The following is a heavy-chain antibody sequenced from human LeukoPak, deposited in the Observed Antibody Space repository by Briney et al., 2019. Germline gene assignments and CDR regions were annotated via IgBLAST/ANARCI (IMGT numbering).Heavy chain of an antibody. CDR1: EFTFSTYS. J-gene: IGHJ4*02. CDR2: ISSSSSYI. Sequence: GGSLRLSCAASEFTFSTYSMNWVRQAPGKGLEWVSSISSSSSYIYYADSVKGRFTISRDNAKNSLYLQMNCLSAEDTAVYYCARAPGSGYDYLDYWGQGTLVTVSS. CDR3: ARAPGSGYDYLDY. V-gene: IGHV3-21*01. D-gene: IGHD5-12*01.